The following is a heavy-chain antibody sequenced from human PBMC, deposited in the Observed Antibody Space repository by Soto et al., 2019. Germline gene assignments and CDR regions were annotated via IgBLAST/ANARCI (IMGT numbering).Heavy chain of an antibody. CDR3: ARYITRGYYYYGMDV. CDR1: GYSFTSYW. J-gene: IGHJ6*02. D-gene: IGHD1-20*01. V-gene: IGHV5-10-1*01. CDR2: IDPSDSYT. Sequence: GESLKISCKGSGYSFTSYWIIWVRQMPGRGLEWMGRIDPSDSYTNYSPSFQGHVTISADKSISTAYLQWSSLKASDTAMYYCARYITRGYYYYGMDVWGQGTTVTVSS.